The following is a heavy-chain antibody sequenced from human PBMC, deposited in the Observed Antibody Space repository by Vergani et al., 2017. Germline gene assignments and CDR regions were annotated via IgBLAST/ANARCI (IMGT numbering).Heavy chain of an antibody. CDR1: GFTFSSYA. D-gene: IGHD5-18*01. V-gene: IGHV3-23*01. Sequence: EVQLLESGGGLVQPGGSLRLSCAASGFTFSSYAMSWVRQAPGKGLVWVSAISGSGGSTYYADSVKGRFTISRDNSKNTLDLQMNSLRAEDTAVYYCAKDRDTAMVVYYFDYGGQGTLVTVSS. CDR2: ISGSGGST. J-gene: IGHJ4*02. CDR3: AKDRDTAMVVYYFDY.